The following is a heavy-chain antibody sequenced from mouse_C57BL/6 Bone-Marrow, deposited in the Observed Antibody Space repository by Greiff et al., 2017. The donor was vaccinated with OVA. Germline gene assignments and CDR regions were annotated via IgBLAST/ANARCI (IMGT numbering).Heavy chain of an antibody. CDR1: GYTFTSYG. V-gene: IGHV1-81*01. J-gene: IGHJ2*01. CDR3: ARSGAYYFDY. Sequence: QVQLQQSGAELARPGASVKLSCKASGYTFTSYGISWVKQRTGQGLEWIGEIYPRSGNTYYNEKLKGTATLTTDESSSTAYLQILSLTSEDSAIYYCARSGAYYFDYWGQGTTLTVSS. CDR2: IYPRSGNT.